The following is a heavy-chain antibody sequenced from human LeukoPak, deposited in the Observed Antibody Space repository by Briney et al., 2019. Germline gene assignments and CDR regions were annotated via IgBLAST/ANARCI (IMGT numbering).Heavy chain of an antibody. V-gene: IGHV4-39*02. CDR2: IYYSGST. CDR1: GGSISSSSYY. J-gene: IGHJ3*02. Sequence: ETLSLTCTVSGGSISSSSYYWDWIRQPPGKGLEWIGSIYYSGSTYYNPSLKSRVTISVDTSKNQFSLKLSSVTAADTAVYYCARELGNAFDIWGQGTMVTVSS. D-gene: IGHD3-16*01. CDR3: ARELGNAFDI.